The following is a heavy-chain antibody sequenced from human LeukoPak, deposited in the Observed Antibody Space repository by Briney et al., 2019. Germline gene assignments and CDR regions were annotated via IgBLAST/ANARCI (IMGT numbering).Heavy chain of an antibody. V-gene: IGHV3-21*01. J-gene: IGHJ5*02. D-gene: IGHD1-7*01. CDR2: INSNSGYI. CDR1: GFTFNSYS. Sequence: TGGSLRLSCAASGFTFNSYSMNWVRQAPGKGLEWVSSINSNSGYIYYADSVKGRFTISRDNAKNSLYLQMNSLRAEDTAVYYCARGPYNWNYAGWFDPWGQGTLVTVSS. CDR3: ARGPYNWNYAGWFDP.